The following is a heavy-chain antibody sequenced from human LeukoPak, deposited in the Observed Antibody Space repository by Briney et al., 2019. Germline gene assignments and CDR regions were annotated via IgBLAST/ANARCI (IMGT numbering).Heavy chain of an antibody. V-gene: IGHV3-30-3*01. Sequence: GGSLRLSCAASGFTFSGYPIHWVRQAPGKGLEWVAVISYDGSNKYYADSVKGRFTISRDNSKNTLYLQMNSLRAEDTAVYYCACQLWFDYWGQGTLVTVSS. CDR2: ISYDGSNK. CDR3: ACQLWFDY. J-gene: IGHJ4*02. D-gene: IGHD5-18*01. CDR1: GFTFSGYP.